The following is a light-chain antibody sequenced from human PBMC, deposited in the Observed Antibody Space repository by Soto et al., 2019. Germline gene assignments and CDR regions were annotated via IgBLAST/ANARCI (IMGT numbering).Light chain of an antibody. J-gene: IGKJ4*01. CDR3: QQYDNLSAVT. Sequence: DIQMTQSPSSLSASVGDRITITCQASQDINNNLNWYQQKPGKAPKLLIYDASNLETDVPSRFSGSGSGTDFTFIISSLQPEDTAIYYCQQYDNLSAVTFGGGTKVELK. CDR2: DAS. V-gene: IGKV1-33*01. CDR1: QDINNN.